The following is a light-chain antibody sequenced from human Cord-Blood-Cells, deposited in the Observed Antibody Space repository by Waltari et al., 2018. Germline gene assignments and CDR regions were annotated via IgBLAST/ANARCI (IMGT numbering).Light chain of an antibody. V-gene: IGKV1-33*01. CDR1: QDISNY. CDR3: QQYDNLPFT. J-gene: IGKJ3*01. Sequence: DIQMTQSPSFLSASVGDRVTITCQASQDISNYLNWYQQKPGKAPKLLIYDASNLETGVPSRFSGSGSETDFTFTISSLQPEDIATYYCQQYDNLPFTFGPGTKVDIK. CDR2: DAS.